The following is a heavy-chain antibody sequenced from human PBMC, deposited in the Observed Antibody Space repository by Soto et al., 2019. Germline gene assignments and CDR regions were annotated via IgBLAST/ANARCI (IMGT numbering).Heavy chain of an antibody. D-gene: IGHD6-6*01. CDR1: GYTFTSYG. V-gene: IGHV1-18*01. Sequence: QVQLVQSGAEVKKPGASVKVSCKASGYTFTSYGISWVRQAPGQGLEWMGWISAYNGNTNYAQKLQGRVTMTTDTATSTAYMELRSLRSDDTAVYYCARETRSGSSDYYYGMDVWGQGNMVTVSS. CDR3: ARETRSGSSDYYYGMDV. CDR2: ISAYNGNT. J-gene: IGHJ6*02.